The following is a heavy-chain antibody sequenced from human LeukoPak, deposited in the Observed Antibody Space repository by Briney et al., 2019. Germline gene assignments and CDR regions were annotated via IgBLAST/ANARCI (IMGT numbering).Heavy chain of an antibody. V-gene: IGHV4-34*01. Sequence: PSETLSLTCAVYGGSFSGYYWSWIRQPPGKGLEWIGEINHSGSTNYNPSLKSRVTISVDTSKNQFFLKLSSVTAADTAVYYCAARAGTHVDSSGYYYGGVYFQHWGQGTLVTVSS. CDR3: AARAGTHVDSSGYYYGGVYFQH. D-gene: IGHD3-22*01. J-gene: IGHJ1*01. CDR2: INHSGST. CDR1: GGSFSGYY.